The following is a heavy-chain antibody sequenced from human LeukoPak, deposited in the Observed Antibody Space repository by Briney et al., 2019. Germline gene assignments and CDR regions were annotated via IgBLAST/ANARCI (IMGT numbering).Heavy chain of an antibody. J-gene: IGHJ4*02. CDR1: GFTFSSYE. Sequence: GGSPRLSCAASGFTFSSYEMNWVRQAPGRGLEWVSYISSGGNTIYYADSVKGRFTISRDNAKNSLYLQMNSLRAEDTAVYYCAREGTAMVSFDYWGQGTLVTVSS. D-gene: IGHD5-18*01. V-gene: IGHV3-48*03. CDR2: ISSGGNTI. CDR3: AREGTAMVSFDY.